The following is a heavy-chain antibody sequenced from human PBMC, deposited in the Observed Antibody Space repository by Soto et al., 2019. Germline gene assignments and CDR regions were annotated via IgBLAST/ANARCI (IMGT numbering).Heavy chain of an antibody. CDR2: IYYSGST. J-gene: IGHJ3*02. V-gene: IGHV4-31*03. Sequence: QVQLQESGPGLVKPSQTLSLTCTVSGGSISSGGYYWSWIRQHPGKGLEWIGYIYYSGSTYYNPYLQSRVTISVDTSKNQFSLKLSSVTAADTAVYYCARDPRSGYDSSGYYYTGAFDIWGQGTMVTVSS. CDR3: ARDPRSGYDSSGYYYTGAFDI. D-gene: IGHD3-22*01. CDR1: GGSISSGGYY.